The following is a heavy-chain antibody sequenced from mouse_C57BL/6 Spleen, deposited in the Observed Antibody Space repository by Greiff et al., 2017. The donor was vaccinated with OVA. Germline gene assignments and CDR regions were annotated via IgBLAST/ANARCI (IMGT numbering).Heavy chain of an antibody. Sequence: QVQLKQSGAELVKPGASVKMSCTASGYTFTSYWITWVKQRPGQGLEWIGDIYPGSGSTNYTEKFKSKATLTVATSSSTAFMLLSSLTSDDSAVYYCSRSGGYYPWFAYWGQGTLVTVSA. J-gene: IGHJ3*01. CDR3: SRSGGYYPWFAY. CDR1: GYTFTSYW. V-gene: IGHV1-55*01. CDR2: IYPGSGST. D-gene: IGHD2-3*01.